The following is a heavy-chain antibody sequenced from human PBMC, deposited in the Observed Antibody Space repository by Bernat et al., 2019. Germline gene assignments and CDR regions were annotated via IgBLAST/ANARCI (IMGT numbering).Heavy chain of an antibody. Sequence: QVQLQESGPGLVKPSQTLSLTCTVSGGSISSGGYYWSWIRQHPGKGLEWIGYICYSGSTYYNPSLKSRLTISVDTSKNQFSLKLGSVTAADTAVYYCASTPPPPIYDSSGYFDYWGQGTLVTVSS. D-gene: IGHD3-22*01. J-gene: IGHJ4*02. CDR2: ICYSGST. CDR3: ASTPPPPIYDSSGYFDY. V-gene: IGHV4-31*03. CDR1: GGSISSGGYY.